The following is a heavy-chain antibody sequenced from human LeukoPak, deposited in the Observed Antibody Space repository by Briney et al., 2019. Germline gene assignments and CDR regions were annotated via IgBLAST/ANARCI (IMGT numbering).Heavy chain of an antibody. Sequence: SETLSLTCAVYGGSFSGYYWSWIRQPPGKGLEWIGEINHSGSTNYNPSLKSRVTISVDTSKNQFSLKLSSVTAADTAVYYCAREDQYYGSGSFDYWGQGTLATVSS. J-gene: IGHJ4*02. CDR1: GGSFSGYY. CDR3: AREDQYYGSGSFDY. V-gene: IGHV4-34*01. D-gene: IGHD3-10*01. CDR2: INHSGST.